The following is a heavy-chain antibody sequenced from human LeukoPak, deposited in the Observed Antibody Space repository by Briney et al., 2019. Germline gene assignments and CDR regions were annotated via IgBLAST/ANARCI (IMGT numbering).Heavy chain of an antibody. J-gene: IGHJ4*02. Sequence: PGGPLTLSCAHSGLPLSSYSIIWVRQAPGEALEWVSSISSSSSYIYYADSVKGLFTISRDNAEISRYLQMNSLRAEDTAVYYCARRAVAGNDYWGQGTLVTVSS. CDR2: ISSSSSYI. D-gene: IGHD6-19*01. V-gene: IGHV3-21*01. CDR3: ARRAVAGNDY. CDR1: GLPLSSYS.